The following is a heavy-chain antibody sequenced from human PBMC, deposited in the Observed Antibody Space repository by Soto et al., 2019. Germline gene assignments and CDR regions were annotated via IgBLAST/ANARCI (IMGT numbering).Heavy chain of an antibody. CDR2: ISSNGGST. Sequence: QPGGSLRLSCAASGFTFSSYAMHWVRQAPGKGLEYVSAISSNGGSTYYADSVKGRFTISRDNSKNTLYLQMGSLRAEDMAVYYCARGLRYFDWLCPMDVWGQGTTVTVSS. V-gene: IGHV3-64*02. D-gene: IGHD3-9*01. CDR1: GFTFSSYA. J-gene: IGHJ6*02. CDR3: ARGLRYFDWLCPMDV.